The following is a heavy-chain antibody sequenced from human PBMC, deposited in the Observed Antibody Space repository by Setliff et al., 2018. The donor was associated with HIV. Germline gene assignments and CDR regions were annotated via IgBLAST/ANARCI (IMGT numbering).Heavy chain of an antibody. J-gene: IGHJ4*02. V-gene: IGHV3-30*04. CDR2: ISYDGSKK. D-gene: IGHD6-19*01. CDR3: ARAVHSGWYYFDY. Sequence: GGSLRLSCAASGFTFSRYGMHWVRQAPGKGMEWVAFISYDGSKKYDADFGKGRFTISRDNSKNTLYLQMNSLRAEDTAVYYCARAVHSGWYYFDYWGQGTLVTVSS. CDR1: GFTFSRYG.